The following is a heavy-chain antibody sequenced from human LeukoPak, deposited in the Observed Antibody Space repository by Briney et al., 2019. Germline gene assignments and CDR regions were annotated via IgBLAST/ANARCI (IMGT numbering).Heavy chain of an antibody. D-gene: IGHD6-6*01. CDR3: AREGSSVVWYYYYYYMDV. V-gene: IGHV3-30*02. CDR1: GFTFSSYG. CDR2: IRYDGSNK. J-gene: IGHJ6*03. Sequence: GGSLRLSCAASGFTFSSYGMHWVRQAPGKGLEWVAFIRYDGSNKYYADSVKGRFTISRGNAKNSLYLQMNSLRAEDTAVYYCAREGSSVVWYYYYYYMDVWGKGTTVTVSS.